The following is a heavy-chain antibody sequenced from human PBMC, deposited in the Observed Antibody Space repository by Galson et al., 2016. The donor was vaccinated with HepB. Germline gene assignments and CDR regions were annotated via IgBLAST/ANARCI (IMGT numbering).Heavy chain of an antibody. CDR2: ISYGGSNK. Sequence: SLRLSCAASGFTFSSHGMHWVRQAPGKGLEWVAVISYGGSNKYYADSVKGRFTISRDNSKNTLYLQMNSLRAEDTAVYYCAKRFSSGWYPAYWGQGTLVTVSS. V-gene: IGHV3-30*18. CDR1: GFTFSSHG. D-gene: IGHD6-19*01. CDR3: AKRFSSGWYPAY. J-gene: IGHJ4*02.